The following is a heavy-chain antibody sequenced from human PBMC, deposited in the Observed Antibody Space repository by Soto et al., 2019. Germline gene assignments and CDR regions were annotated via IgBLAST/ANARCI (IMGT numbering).Heavy chain of an antibody. D-gene: IGHD2-2*01. J-gene: IGHJ5*02. CDR2: IYWDDDK. Sequence: QITLKESGPPLVKPTQTLTLTCTFSGFSLSTSGVGVGWIRQPPGEALEWLALIYWDDDKRFRPSLRSRLTITKDTSKNQVVLTMTNMDPVDTATYYCARRLVPNGWFAPWGQGSLVTVSS. CDR1: GFSLSTSGVG. V-gene: IGHV2-5*02. CDR3: ARRLVPNGWFAP.